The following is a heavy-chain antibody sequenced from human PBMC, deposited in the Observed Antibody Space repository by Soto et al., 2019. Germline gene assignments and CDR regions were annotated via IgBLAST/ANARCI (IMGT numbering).Heavy chain of an antibody. CDR3: AHRVLRVVFGLVTTTAIYFDF. V-gene: IGHV2-5*02. CDR1: GFSLTTSGVG. Sequence: QITLNESGPTVVRPTETLTLTCRFSGFSLTTSGVGVGWIRQSPGKAPEWLALIYWDDDKRYSASLKSRLTITKDTSKNQVVLTVSDLDPTDTATYYCAHRVLRVVFGLVTTTAIYFDFWGQGTPVAVSS. CDR2: IYWDDDK. J-gene: IGHJ4*02. D-gene: IGHD3-3*01.